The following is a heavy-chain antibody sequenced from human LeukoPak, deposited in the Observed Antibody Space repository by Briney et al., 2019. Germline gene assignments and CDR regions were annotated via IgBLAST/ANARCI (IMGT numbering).Heavy chain of an antibody. J-gene: IGHJ4*02. V-gene: IGHV4-59*05. CDR2: IYYSGST. CDR1: GFTVSSNY. Sequence: GSLRLSCAASGFTVSSNYMSWVRQPPGKGLEWIGSIYYSGSTYYNPSLKSRVTISVDTSKNQFSLKLSSVTAADTAVYYCALDLFGELSYWGQGTLVTVSS. CDR3: ALDLFGELSY. D-gene: IGHD3-10*02.